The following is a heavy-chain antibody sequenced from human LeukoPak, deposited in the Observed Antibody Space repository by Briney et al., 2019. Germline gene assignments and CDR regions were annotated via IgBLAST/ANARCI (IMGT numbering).Heavy chain of an antibody. CDR2: IYHTGST. J-gene: IGHJ4*02. V-gene: IGHV4-59*01. CDR3: ARRGRNSSGWQDYL. CDR1: GGSISSYY. D-gene: IGHD6-25*01. Sequence: SETLSLTCTVSGGSISSYYWSWIRQPPGKGLEWIANIYHTGSTNYNPSLSSRVTISIDTAKNQFSLKLASVTAADTAVYYCARRGRNSSGWQDYLWGQGTLVTVSS.